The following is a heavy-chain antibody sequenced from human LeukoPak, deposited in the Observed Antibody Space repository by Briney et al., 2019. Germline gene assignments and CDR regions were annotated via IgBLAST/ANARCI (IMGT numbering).Heavy chain of an antibody. CDR2: ISNNGGRT. D-gene: IGHD2/OR15-2a*01. Sequence: GGSLRLSCAGSGFSFGSNTMSWVRQAPGRGLGWVSAISNNGGRTDYADSVKGRFTISRDNSKSTLYLHMDSLRADDTAVYYCARDEDTSALSEYWGQGTLVTVSS. J-gene: IGHJ4*02. V-gene: IGHV3-23*01. CDR1: GFSFGSNT. CDR3: ARDEDTSALSEY.